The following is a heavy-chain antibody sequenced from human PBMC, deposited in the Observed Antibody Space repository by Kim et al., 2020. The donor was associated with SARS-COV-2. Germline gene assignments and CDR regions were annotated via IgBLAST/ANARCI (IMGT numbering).Heavy chain of an antibody. V-gene: IGHV1-46*01. D-gene: IGHD6-13*01. CDR3: ARGQGSSWVPYYYGMDV. Sequence: ASVKVSCKASGYTFTSYYMHWVRQAPGQGLEWMGIINPSGGSTSYAQKFQGRVTMTRDTSTSTVYMELSSLRSEDTAVYYCARGQGSSWVPYYYGMDVWGQGTTVTVSS. J-gene: IGHJ6*02. CDR2: INPSGGST. CDR1: GYTFTSYY.